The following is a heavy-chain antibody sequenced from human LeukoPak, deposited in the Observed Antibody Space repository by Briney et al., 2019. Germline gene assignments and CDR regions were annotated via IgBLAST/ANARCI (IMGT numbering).Heavy chain of an antibody. V-gene: IGHV3-48*03. Sequence: GGSLRLSCAASGFTFSSYEMNWVRQAPGKGLEWVSYISSSGTSMYYADSVKGRFTISRDNSKNTLYLQMNSLRAEDTAVYYCAKRKGWNGNLYYYYGMDVWGQGTTVTVSS. CDR2: ISSSGTSM. D-gene: IGHD1-1*01. J-gene: IGHJ6*02. CDR1: GFTFSSYE. CDR3: AKRKGWNGNLYYYYGMDV.